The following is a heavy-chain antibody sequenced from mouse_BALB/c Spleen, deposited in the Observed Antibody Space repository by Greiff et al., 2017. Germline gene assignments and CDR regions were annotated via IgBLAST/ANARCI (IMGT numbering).Heavy chain of an antibody. J-gene: IGHJ2*01. Sequence: VQLQESGPGLVKPSQSLSLTCSVTGYSITSGYYWNWIRQFPGNKLEWMGYISYDGSNNYNPSLKNRISITRDTSKNQFFLKLNSVTTEDTATYYCARAGVFDYWGQGTTLTVSS. CDR2: ISYDGSN. CDR1: GYSITSGYY. V-gene: IGHV3-6*02. CDR3: ARAGVFDY.